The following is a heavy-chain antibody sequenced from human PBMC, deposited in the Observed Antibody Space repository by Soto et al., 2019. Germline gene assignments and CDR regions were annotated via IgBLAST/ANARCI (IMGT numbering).Heavy chain of an antibody. Sequence: EVQLVESGGGLVQPGGSLRLSCAASAFTFSTYNMNWVRQSPGKGLEWVSYISSTSSLKLYADSVKGRFTISRDNAKNSLSLPMNNLAAGDTAVYYCTTGFWSAYHDSIDVWGKGTTVTVSS. J-gene: IGHJ6*03. CDR3: TTGFWSAYHDSIDV. CDR1: AFTFSTYN. V-gene: IGHV3-48*01. CDR2: ISSTSSLK. D-gene: IGHD3-3*01.